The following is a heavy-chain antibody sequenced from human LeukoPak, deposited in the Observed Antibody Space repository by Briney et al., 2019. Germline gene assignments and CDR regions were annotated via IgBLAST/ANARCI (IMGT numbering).Heavy chain of an antibody. J-gene: IGHJ4*02. CDR2: ISYDGSNK. CDR1: GFTFSSYN. D-gene: IGHD2/OR15-2a*01. Sequence: SGGSLRLSCAASGFTFSSYNTNWVRQAPGKGLEWVAVISYDGSNKYYADSVKGRFTISRDNSKNTLYLQMNSLRAEDTAVYYCAKGSFPRSAVHAFDYWGQGTLVTVSS. V-gene: IGHV3-30*18. CDR3: AKGSFPRSAVHAFDY.